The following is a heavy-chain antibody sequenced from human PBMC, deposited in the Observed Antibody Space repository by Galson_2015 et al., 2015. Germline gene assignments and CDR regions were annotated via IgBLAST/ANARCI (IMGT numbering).Heavy chain of an antibody. CDR1: GFTFSSYE. CDR3: ARVGWYYFDY. CDR2: ISSSGSTI. D-gene: IGHD2-15*01. V-gene: IGHV3-48*03. J-gene: IGHJ4*02. Sequence: SLRLSCAASGFTFSSYEMNWVRQAPGKGLEWVSYISSSGSTIYYADSVKGRSTISRDNAKNSLYPQMNSLRAEDTAVYYCARVGWYYFDYWGQGTLVTVSS.